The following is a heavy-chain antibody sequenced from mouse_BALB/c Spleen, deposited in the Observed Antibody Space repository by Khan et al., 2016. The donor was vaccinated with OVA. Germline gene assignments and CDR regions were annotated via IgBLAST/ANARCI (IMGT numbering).Heavy chain of an antibody. CDR3: TRSGYGTFAY. J-gene: IGHJ3*01. CDR1: GYTFTSYY. CDR2: INPSDGDS. V-gene: IGHV1-53*01. Sequence: VQLQESGTELVKPGASVRLSCKASGYTFTSYYMYWVKRRPGQGLEWIGEINPSDGDSNFNENFQSKATLTVDKSSTTAYMQLSSLTSEDSAVYYCTRSGYGTFAYWGQGTLVTVSA. D-gene: IGHD4-1*01.